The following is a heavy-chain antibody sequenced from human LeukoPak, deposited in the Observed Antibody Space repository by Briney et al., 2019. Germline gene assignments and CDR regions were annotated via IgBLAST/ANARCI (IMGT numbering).Heavy chain of an antibody. Sequence: ASVKVSCKASGGTFSSYAISWVRQAPGQGLEWMGRIIPILGIANYAQKFQGRVTITADESTSTAYMELSSLRSEDTAVYYCARSVVPAPGGMDIVATIRVRAFDIWGQGTMVTVSS. V-gene: IGHV1-69*04. CDR3: ARSVVPAPGGMDIVATIRVRAFDI. J-gene: IGHJ3*02. D-gene: IGHD5-12*01. CDR2: IIPILGIA. CDR1: GGTFSSYA.